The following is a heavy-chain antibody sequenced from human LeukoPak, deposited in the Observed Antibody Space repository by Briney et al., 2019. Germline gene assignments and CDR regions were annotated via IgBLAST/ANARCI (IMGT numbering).Heavy chain of an antibody. V-gene: IGHV3-7*01. J-gene: IGHJ4*02. CDR1: GFTFSSYA. CDR3: AREDTYGDSSFDY. D-gene: IGHD4-17*01. Sequence: GGSLRLSRAASGFTFSSYAMSWVRQAPGKGLEWVANIKQDGSEKYYVDSVKGRFTISRDNAKNSLYLQMNSLRAEDTAVYYCAREDTYGDSSFDYWGQGTLVTVSS. CDR2: IKQDGSEK.